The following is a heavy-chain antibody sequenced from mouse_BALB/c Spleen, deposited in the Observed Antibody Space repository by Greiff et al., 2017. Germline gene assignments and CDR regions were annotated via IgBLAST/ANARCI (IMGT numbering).Heavy chain of an antibody. J-gene: IGHJ2*01. V-gene: IGHV1-69*02. CDR1: GYTFTSYW. CDR2: IYPSDSYT. Sequence: QVQLQQPGAELVRPGASVKLSCKASGYTFTSYWINWVKQRPGQGLEWIGNIYPSDSYTNYNQKFKDKATLTVDKSSSTAYMQLSSPTSEDSAVYYCTRRGGNYFDYWGQSTTLTVSS. CDR3: TRRGGNYFDY.